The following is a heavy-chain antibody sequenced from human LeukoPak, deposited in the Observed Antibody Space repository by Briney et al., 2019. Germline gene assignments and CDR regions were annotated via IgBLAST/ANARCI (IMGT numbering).Heavy chain of an antibody. CDR2: ISWNSGSI. D-gene: IGHD1-26*01. CDR1: GFTFDDYA. V-gene: IGHV3-9*03. J-gene: IGHJ4*02. CDR3: AKATNSGSYLFDY. Sequence: PGGSLRLSCAASGFTFDDYAMHWVRQAPGKGLEWVSGISWNSGSIGYADSVKGRFTISRDNAKNSLYLQMNSLRAEDMALYYCAKATNSGSYLFDYWGQGTLVTVSS.